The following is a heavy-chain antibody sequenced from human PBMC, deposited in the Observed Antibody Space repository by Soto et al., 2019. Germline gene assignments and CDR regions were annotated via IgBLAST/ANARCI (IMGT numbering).Heavy chain of an antibody. J-gene: IGHJ3*02. Sequence: GGSLRLSCAASGFTFSNAWMSWVRQAPGKGLEWVGRIKSKTDGGTTDYAAPVKGRFTISRDDSKNTLYLQMNSLKTEDTAVYYCTTEEEQLADAFDIWGQGTMVTVSS. CDR3: TTEEEQLADAFDI. CDR2: IKSKTDGGTT. D-gene: IGHD6-13*01. V-gene: IGHV3-15*01. CDR1: GFTFSNAW.